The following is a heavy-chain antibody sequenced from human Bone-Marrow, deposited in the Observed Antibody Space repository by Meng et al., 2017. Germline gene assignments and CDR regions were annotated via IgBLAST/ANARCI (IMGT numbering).Heavy chain of an antibody. CDR3: AKAYSYSWTDAFDM. CDR1: GFTFNNYA. D-gene: IGHD5-18*01. CDR2: VGGSGRGT. V-gene: IGHV3-23*01. J-gene: IGHJ3*02. Sequence: GESLKISCAASGFTFNNYAIDWVRQAPGKGLEGVSGVGGSGRGTYYADSVKGRFTISRDNSKNTVSLQMNTLGVEDTAVYYCAKAYSYSWTDAFDMWGQGTLVTVSS.